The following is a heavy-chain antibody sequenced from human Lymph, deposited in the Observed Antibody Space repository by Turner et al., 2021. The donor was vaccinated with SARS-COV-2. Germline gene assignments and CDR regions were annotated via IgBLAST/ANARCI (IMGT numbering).Heavy chain of an antibody. CDR3: VRGESRAVAGTEYVDY. V-gene: IGHV1-2*02. CDR1: ANTFTGYY. CDR2: FNPNSSGK. D-gene: IGHD6-19*01. J-gene: IGHJ4*02. Sequence: QVRLVQSGAEVKKPGASVIVSCKASANTFTGYYIHWVRQAPGQGLEWMGWFNPNSSGKSDEKKYEGRVTRTSNTSSSTAYMEVSRLRSDDTAVYYCVRGESRAVAGTEYVDYWGQGTLVTVSS.